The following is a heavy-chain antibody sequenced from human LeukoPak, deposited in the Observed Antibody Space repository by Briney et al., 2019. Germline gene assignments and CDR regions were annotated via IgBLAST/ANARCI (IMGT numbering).Heavy chain of an antibody. D-gene: IGHD2-8*01. J-gene: IGHJ6*03. CDR2: IYTSGST. V-gene: IGHV4-4*07. CDR1: GASISRYY. CDR3: AKDGAWNPNHYYMDV. Sequence: PSETLSLTCTVSGASISRYYWSWIRQPAGRGLEWIGRIYTSGSTNYNPSLKSRVTMSVDTSKNQFSLKLSSVTAADTAVYYCAKDGAWNPNHYYMDVWGEGTTVTISS.